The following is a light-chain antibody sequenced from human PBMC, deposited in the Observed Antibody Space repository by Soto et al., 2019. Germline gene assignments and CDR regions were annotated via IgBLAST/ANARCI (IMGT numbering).Light chain of an antibody. CDR3: QQTYSALTWT. J-gene: IGKJ1*01. CDR2: AAS. Sequence: DIQMTQSPSSLSASVGDRVTITCRASQSITSYLNWYQQKPGKAPRLLAFAASRLQSGVPSRFSVGRSGSDFTLTISNVQPEDFATYYCQQTYSALTWTFGQGTKLEI. CDR1: QSITSY. V-gene: IGKV1-39*01.